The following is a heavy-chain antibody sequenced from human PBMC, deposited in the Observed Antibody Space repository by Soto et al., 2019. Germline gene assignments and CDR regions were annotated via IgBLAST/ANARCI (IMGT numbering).Heavy chain of an antibody. D-gene: IGHD5-12*01. Sequence: QVQLQESGPGLVKPSETLSLTCTVSGGSISNYYWSWIRQPPGKELEWIGYISYSGSTNYNPSLKSRVSTSVDTSKNQFSLKLSSVTAADTAIYYCARGGGWLPDYWGQGTLVTVSS. V-gene: IGHV4-59*01. CDR1: GGSISNYY. CDR3: ARGGGWLPDY. CDR2: ISYSGST. J-gene: IGHJ4*02.